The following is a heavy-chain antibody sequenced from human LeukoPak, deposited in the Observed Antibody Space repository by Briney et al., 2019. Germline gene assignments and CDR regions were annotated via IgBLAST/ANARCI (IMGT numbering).Heavy chain of an antibody. CDR2: INPNSGGT. V-gene: IGHV1-2*04. CDR3: AREGIAVAGHYYYYGMDV. CDR1: GYTFTGYY. J-gene: IGHJ6*02. D-gene: IGHD6-19*01. Sequence: GASVKVSCKASGYTFTGYYMHWVRQAPGQGLEWMGWINPNSGGTNYAQKFQGWVTMTRDTSISTAYMELSRLRSDDTAVYYCAREGIAVAGHYYYYGMDVWGQGTTVTVSS.